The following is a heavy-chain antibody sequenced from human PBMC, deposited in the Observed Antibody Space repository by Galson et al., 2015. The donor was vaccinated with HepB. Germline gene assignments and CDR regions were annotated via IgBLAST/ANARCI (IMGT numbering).Heavy chain of an antibody. Sequence: SLRLSCAASGFTFSSYEVNWVRQAPGKGLEWVSYISSSGSTIYNADSVKGRFTISRDNAKNSLFLQMNSLRAEDTAVYYCARDPISSDYFDYWGQGTLVTVSS. CDR1: GFTFSSYE. CDR2: ISSSGSTI. CDR3: ARDPISSDYFDY. D-gene: IGHD3-22*01. V-gene: IGHV3-48*03. J-gene: IGHJ4*02.